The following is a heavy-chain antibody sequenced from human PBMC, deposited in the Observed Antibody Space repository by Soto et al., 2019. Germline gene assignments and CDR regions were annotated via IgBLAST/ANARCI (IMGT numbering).Heavy chain of an antibody. V-gene: IGHV3-30-3*01. CDR3: AKDRGYRHGHNWFDS. J-gene: IGHJ5*01. CDR1: GFTFSSYA. CDR2: ISYDGSNK. Sequence: GGSLRLSCAASGFTFSSYAMHWVRQAPGKGLEWVAVISYDGSNKYYADSVKGRFTISRDNSKNTLYLQMNSLRAEDTAVYYCAKDRGYRHGHNWFDSWGQGTLVTVSS. D-gene: IGHD5-18*01.